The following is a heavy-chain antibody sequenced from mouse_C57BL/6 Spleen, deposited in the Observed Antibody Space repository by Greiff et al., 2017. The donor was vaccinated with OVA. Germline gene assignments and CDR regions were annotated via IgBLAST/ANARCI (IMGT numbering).Heavy chain of an antibody. CDR2: ISYDGST. Sequence: ESGPGLVKPSQSLSLTCTVTGYSFTSCYYWNWIRQFPGNKLEWMGYISYDGSTNYNPSLKNRISITRDTSKNQFFLKLNSVTTEDTATYYCARGPNWDDYFDYWGQGTTLTVSS. CDR3: ARGPNWDDYFDY. J-gene: IGHJ2*01. D-gene: IGHD4-1*02. CDR1: GYSFTSCYY. V-gene: IGHV3-6*01.